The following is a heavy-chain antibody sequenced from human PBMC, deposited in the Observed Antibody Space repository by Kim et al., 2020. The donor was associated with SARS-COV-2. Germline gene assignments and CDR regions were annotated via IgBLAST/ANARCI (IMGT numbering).Heavy chain of an antibody. D-gene: IGHD1-1*01. J-gene: IGHJ4*02. CDR3: TRDVLDGYWN. V-gene: IGHV3-53*01. Sequence: GGSLRLSCAASGFSVSSKYMTWVRHAPGKGLECVSVFYVDCSTYYAASVMGRFTISRDNSKNTLYLQMNSLRAEDTAVYYCTRDVLDGYWNWGQGTLVTVSS. CDR1: GFSVSSKY. CDR2: FYVDCST.